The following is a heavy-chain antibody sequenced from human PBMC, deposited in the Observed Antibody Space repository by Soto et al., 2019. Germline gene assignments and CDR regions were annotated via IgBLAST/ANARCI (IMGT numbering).Heavy chain of an antibody. J-gene: IGHJ4*02. Sequence: QVQLQESGPGLVKPSGTLSLTCAVSGVSIGSHDWWTWVRQPPGKGLEWIGESHQSGNSNYNSSLESGVTISLDKSKNHFSLQLSSVTVADPAVYYCATRDTGRVYWGQGTLVTVSS. CDR2: SHQSGNS. CDR3: ATRDTGRVY. CDR1: GVSIGSHDW. V-gene: IGHV4-4*02. D-gene: IGHD5-18*01.